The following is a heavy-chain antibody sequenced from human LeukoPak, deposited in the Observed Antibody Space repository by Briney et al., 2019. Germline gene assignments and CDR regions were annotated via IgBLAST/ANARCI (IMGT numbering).Heavy chain of an antibody. V-gene: IGHV4-59*01. CDR1: GGSISTYY. Sequence: TSETPSLTCTVSGGSISTYYWSWVRQPPGKGLEWIGYVYYSGSTEYNPSLKSRVTISIDTSKIQFSLKLNSMTAADTAVYYCARGRDFWSGYSFDYWGQGTLVTVSS. CDR2: VYYSGST. D-gene: IGHD3-3*01. J-gene: IGHJ4*02. CDR3: ARGRDFWSGYSFDY.